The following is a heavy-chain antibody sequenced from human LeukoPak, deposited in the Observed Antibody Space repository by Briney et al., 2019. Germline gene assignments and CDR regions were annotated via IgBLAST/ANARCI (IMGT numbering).Heavy chain of an antibody. J-gene: IGHJ3*02. CDR1: GGSISSYY. CDR3: ARHDRDDSSGYYYFSAFDI. D-gene: IGHD3-22*01. Sequence: SETLSLTCTVFGGSISSYYWSWIRQPPGKGLEWIGYIYYSGSTNYNPSLKSRVTISVDTSKNQFSLKLSSVTAADTAVYYCARHDRDDSSGYYYFSAFDIWGQGTMVTVSS. CDR2: IYYSGST. V-gene: IGHV4-59*08.